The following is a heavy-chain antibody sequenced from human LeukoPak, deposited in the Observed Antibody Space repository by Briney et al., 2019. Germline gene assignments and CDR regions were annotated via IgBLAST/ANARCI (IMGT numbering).Heavy chain of an antibody. J-gene: IGHJ4*02. D-gene: IGHD6-6*01. Sequence: SETLSLTCTVSGGSVSSYYWSWIRQPPGKGLEWIGYIYTSGSTNCNPSLKSRVTISVDTSKNQFSLKLSSVTAADTAVYYCARTGGSIAARPFYFDYWGQGTLVTLSS. V-gene: IGHV4-4*09. CDR2: IYTSGST. CDR3: ARTGGSIAARPFYFDY. CDR1: GGSVSSYY.